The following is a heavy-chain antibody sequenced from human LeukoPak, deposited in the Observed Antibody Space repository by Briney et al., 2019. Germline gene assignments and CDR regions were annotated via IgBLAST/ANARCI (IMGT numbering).Heavy chain of an antibody. CDR2: IYYSGST. CDR1: GGSISSSSYY. D-gene: IGHD2-21*01. V-gene: IGHV4-39*01. J-gene: IGHJ4*02. CDR3: ARHVPFIGVAYFDY. Sequence: KPSETLSLTCTVSGGSISSSSYYWGWIRQPPRKGLEWIGSIYYSGSTYSNPSLKSRLTISVDTTKNQFSLKLSSVTAADTAVYYCARHVPFIGVAYFDYWGQGTLVTVSS.